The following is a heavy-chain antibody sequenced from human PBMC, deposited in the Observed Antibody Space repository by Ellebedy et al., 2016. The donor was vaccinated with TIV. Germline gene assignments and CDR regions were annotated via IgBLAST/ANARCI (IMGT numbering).Heavy chain of an antibody. J-gene: IGHJ4*02. Sequence: PGGSLRLSCAASGFTFSNYNMNRVRQSPGKGLEWVSSIRSTGSDKYYAESVKGRFTISRDNAQDTLFLQMNSLRAEDTAVYFCSRGWSTPDSWGQGTLVIVSS. CDR3: SRGWSTPDS. CDR1: GFTFSNYN. V-gene: IGHV3-21*06. D-gene: IGHD2-15*01. CDR2: IRSTGSDK.